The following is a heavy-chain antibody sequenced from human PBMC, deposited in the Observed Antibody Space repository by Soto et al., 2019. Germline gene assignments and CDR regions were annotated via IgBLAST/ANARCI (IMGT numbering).Heavy chain of an antibody. CDR2: ISRVDDST. D-gene: IGHD3-16*01. V-gene: IGHV3-23*01. CDR3: ASGGSWNLFGTYFDV. Sequence: EVQLLESGGGLVQPGGSLRLSCAASGFTFNTYAMNWVRQAPGKGLEWVSAISRVDDSTYYANSVKGRFTISRDNSQNTLYLQMNRLRAEDTAVYYCASGGSWNLFGTYFDVWGQGTLVTGSS. J-gene: IGHJ4*02. CDR1: GFTFNTYA.